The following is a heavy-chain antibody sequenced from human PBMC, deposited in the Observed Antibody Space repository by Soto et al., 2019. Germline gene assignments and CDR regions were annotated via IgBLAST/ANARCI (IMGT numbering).Heavy chain of an antibody. Sequence: QVQLVESGGGVVQPGRSLRLSCAASGFTFSSYAMHWVRQAPVKGLEWVAVISYDGSNKYYADSVKGRFTISRDNSKNTLYLQMNSLRAEDTAVYYGARGGGGDLGYWGQGTLVTVSS. D-gene: IGHD2-21*02. J-gene: IGHJ4*02. CDR3: ARGGGGDLGY. V-gene: IGHV3-30-3*01. CDR1: GFTFSSYA. CDR2: ISYDGSNK.